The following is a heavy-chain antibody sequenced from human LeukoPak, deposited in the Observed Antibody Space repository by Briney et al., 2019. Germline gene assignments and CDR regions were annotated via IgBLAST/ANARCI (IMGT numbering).Heavy chain of an antibody. CDR2: INPNSGNT. Sequence: ASVKVSCKASGYTFTGHYMHWVRQAPGQGLEWMGWINPNSGNTGYAQKFQGRVTMTRNTSISTAYMELSSLRSEDTAVYYCARVGLGVADAFDIWGQGTMVTVSS. CDR3: ARVGLGVADAFDI. V-gene: IGHV1-8*02. D-gene: IGHD3-16*01. J-gene: IGHJ3*02. CDR1: GYTFTGHY.